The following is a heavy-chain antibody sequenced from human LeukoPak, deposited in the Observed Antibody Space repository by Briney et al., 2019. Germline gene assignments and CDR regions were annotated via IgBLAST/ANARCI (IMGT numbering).Heavy chain of an antibody. V-gene: IGHV4-4*07. CDR3: ARPRQRGGGWYWDFGY. Sequence: SGTLSLTCTVSGGSISSYYWSWIRQPAGKGLEWIGRIYSSGSTNYNPSLKSRVTMSVDTSKNQFSLKLSSVTAADTAVYYCARPRQRGGGWYWDFGYWGQGTLVTVSS. CDR2: IYSSGST. CDR1: GGSISSYY. D-gene: IGHD6-19*01. J-gene: IGHJ4*02.